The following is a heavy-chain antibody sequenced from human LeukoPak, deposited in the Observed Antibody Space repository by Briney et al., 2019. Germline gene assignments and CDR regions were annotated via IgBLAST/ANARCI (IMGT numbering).Heavy chain of an antibody. V-gene: IGHV3-33*06. CDR3: AKDGVYCSGGSCYAAVDWYFDL. CDR2: IWYDGSNK. D-gene: IGHD2-15*01. CDR1: GFTFSSYG. J-gene: IGHJ2*01. Sequence: PGGSLRLSCAASGFTFSSYGMHWVRQAPGKGLEWVAVIWYDGSNKYYADSVKGRFTISRDNSKNTLYLQMNSLRAEDTAVYYCAKDGVYCSGGSCYAAVDWYFDLWGRGTLVTVPS.